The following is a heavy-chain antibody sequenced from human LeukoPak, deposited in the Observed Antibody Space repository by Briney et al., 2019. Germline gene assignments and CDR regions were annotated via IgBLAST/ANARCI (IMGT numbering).Heavy chain of an antibody. J-gene: IGHJ4*02. D-gene: IGHD2-15*01. Sequence: GGSLRLSCAASGFTFSSYWMHWVRQAPGKGLVWVSRINTDGSSTSYADYVKGRFTISRDNAKNKLYLQMNSLRAEDTAVYYCARGAACFEYWGPGTLVHVSS. CDR3: ARGAACFEY. V-gene: IGHV3-74*01. CDR2: INTDGSST. CDR1: GFTFSSYW.